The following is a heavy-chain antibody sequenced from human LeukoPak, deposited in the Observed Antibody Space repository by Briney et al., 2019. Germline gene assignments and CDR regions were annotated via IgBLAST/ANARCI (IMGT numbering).Heavy chain of an antibody. D-gene: IGHD6-19*01. Sequence: GGSLRLSCAASGFTFSSYAMSWVRQAPGKGLEWVSAISGSGGSTYYADSVKGRVTISRDNSKNTLYLQMNSLRAEDTAVYYCAKRDRSGWYVGYFDYWGQGTLVTVSS. V-gene: IGHV3-23*01. J-gene: IGHJ4*02. CDR3: AKRDRSGWYVGYFDY. CDR2: ISGSGGST. CDR1: GFTFSSYA.